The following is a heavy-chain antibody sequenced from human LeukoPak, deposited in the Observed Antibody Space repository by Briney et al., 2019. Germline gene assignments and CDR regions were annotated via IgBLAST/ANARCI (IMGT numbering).Heavy chain of an antibody. Sequence: ASVKVSCKASGYTFSDYYMHWLRQAPGQGLEWMGWINPKSGGTNFAQEFQGRVTMTRDTSISTAYMELSSVKSDDTAHYYCARGAQAWGAPNWCFYCCGRGTLVTVSS. J-gene: IGHJ2*01. CDR3: ARGAQAWGAPNWCFYC. D-gene: IGHD7-27*01. CDR1: GYTFSDYY. CDR2: INPKSGGT. V-gene: IGHV1-2*02.